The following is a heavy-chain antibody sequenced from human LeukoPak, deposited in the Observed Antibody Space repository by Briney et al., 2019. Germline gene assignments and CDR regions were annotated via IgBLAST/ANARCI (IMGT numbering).Heavy chain of an antibody. CDR2: INHRGST. J-gene: IGHJ4*02. V-gene: IGHV4-39*07. D-gene: IGHD3-10*01. CDR1: GGSIRSSSHS. Sequence: SETLSLTCTVSGGSIRSSSHSWGWVRQAPGKGLEWIGEINHRGSTTSNPSLNNRVTISVDTSKNQFSLKVTSVTAADTAVYYCARARYGSGSLDSWGQGTLVTVSS. CDR3: ARARYGSGSLDS.